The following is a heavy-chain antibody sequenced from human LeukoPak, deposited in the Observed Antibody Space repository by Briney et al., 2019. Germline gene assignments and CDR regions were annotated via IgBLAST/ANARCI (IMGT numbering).Heavy chain of an antibody. J-gene: IGHJ4*02. D-gene: IGHD2-2*02. Sequence: PGASLRPSCAASGFTFSSYAMSSVRQAPGRGLGWVSAISGSGGSTYYADSVKGRFTISRDNSKNTPYLQMNSLRAEDTAVYYCAKDPETYCSSTSCYTDYFDYWGQGTLVTVAS. CDR2: ISGSGGST. CDR3: AKDPETYCSSTSCYTDYFDY. CDR1: GFTFSSYA. V-gene: IGHV3-23*01.